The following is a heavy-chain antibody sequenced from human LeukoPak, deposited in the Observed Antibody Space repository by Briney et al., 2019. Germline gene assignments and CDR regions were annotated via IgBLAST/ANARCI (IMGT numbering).Heavy chain of an antibody. D-gene: IGHD5-18*01. V-gene: IGHV3-30*18. J-gene: IGHJ4*02. CDR2: ISYDGSNI. CDR1: GFTFSSYC. CDR3: AKDRGYSYGFVVDY. Sequence: GRSLRLSCAASGFTFSSYCMHWVRQAPGKGLEWVAVISYDGSNIYYADSVKGRFTISRDNSKNTLYLQMNSLRAEDTAVYYCAKDRGYSYGFVVDYWGQGTLVTVSS.